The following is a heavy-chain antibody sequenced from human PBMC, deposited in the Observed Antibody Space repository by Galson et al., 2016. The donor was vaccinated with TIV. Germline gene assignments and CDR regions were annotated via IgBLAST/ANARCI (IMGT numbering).Heavy chain of an antibody. D-gene: IGHD1-7*01. Sequence: SLRLSCAASGFTFSNVWMNWFRQAPGMGLEWVGRIKNKIDGGTTDYGAPVEGRFTISRDGSKSTVYLQMNSLNSEDTGVYYCATWDYHDNWFHPWGQGTLVTVSS. J-gene: IGHJ5*02. CDR2: IKNKIDGGTT. CDR3: ATWDYHDNWFHP. V-gene: IGHV3-15*01. CDR1: GFTFSNVW.